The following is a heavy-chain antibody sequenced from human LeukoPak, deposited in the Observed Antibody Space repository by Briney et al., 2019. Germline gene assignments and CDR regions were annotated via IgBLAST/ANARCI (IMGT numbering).Heavy chain of an antibody. J-gene: IGHJ4*02. Sequence: SETLSLTCAVYGGSFSGYYWSWIRQPPGKGLEWIGEINHSGSTNYNPSLKSRVTISVDTSKNQFSLKLSSVAAADTAVYYCARGQGVAAAQFDYWGQGTLVTVSS. CDR1: GGSFSGYY. CDR3: ARGQGVAAAQFDY. D-gene: IGHD6-13*01. CDR2: INHSGST. V-gene: IGHV4-34*01.